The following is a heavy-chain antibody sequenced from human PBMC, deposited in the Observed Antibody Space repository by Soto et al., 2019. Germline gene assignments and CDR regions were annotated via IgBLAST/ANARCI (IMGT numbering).Heavy chain of an antibody. Sequence: LRLSCAASGFTFSSYAMHWVRQAPGKGLEWVAVISYDGSNKYYADSVKGRFTISRDNSKNTLYLQMNSLRAEDTAVYYCARAEDCSGGSCSLVFYWGQGTLVTVSS. D-gene: IGHD2-15*01. CDR3: ARAEDCSGGSCSLVFY. CDR2: ISYDGSNK. J-gene: IGHJ4*02. V-gene: IGHV3-30-3*01. CDR1: GFTFSSYA.